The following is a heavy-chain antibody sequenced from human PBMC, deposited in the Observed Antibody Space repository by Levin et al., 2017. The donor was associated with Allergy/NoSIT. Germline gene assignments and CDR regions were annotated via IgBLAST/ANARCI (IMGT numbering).Heavy chain of an antibody. CDR1: GFTFSNAW. CDR3: TTGPPYSGYVFDY. CDR2: IKSKTDGGTI. J-gene: IGHJ4*02. V-gene: IGHV3-15*01. D-gene: IGHD5-12*01. Sequence: GGSLRLSCAASGFTFSNAWMSWVRQAPGKGLEWVGRIKSKTDGGTIGYAAPVKGRFTISRDDSKNTLYLQMNSLKTEDTAVYYCTTGPPYSGYVFDYWGQGPLVTVSS.